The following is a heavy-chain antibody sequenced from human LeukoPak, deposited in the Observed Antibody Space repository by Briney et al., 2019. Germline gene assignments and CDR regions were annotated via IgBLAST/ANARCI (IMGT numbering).Heavy chain of an antibody. J-gene: IGHJ3*02. Sequence: GGSLRLSCAASGFTFSSYGMHWVRQAPGKGLMWVSRIKTDGSSTSYADSVKGRFTISRDNAKNTLYLQMNSLRAEDTAVYYCAKVAVVVTATDAFDIWGQGTMVTVSS. V-gene: IGHV3-74*01. D-gene: IGHD2-21*02. CDR1: GFTFSSYG. CDR3: AKVAVVVTATDAFDI. CDR2: IKTDGSST.